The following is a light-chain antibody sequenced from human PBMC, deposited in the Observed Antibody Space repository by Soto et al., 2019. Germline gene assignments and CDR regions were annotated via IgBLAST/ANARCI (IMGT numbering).Light chain of an antibody. Sequence: EIVLTQSPGTLSLSPGERATLSCRTSQSVSDNSLAWYQHKPGQAPRPLIYGASIRVTGIPDRFSGSGSGTDFTLTISRLEPEDFAVYYRQQYATSLPFGGGTKVDIK. CDR1: QSVSDNS. CDR3: QQYATSLP. CDR2: GAS. V-gene: IGKV3-20*01. J-gene: IGKJ4*01.